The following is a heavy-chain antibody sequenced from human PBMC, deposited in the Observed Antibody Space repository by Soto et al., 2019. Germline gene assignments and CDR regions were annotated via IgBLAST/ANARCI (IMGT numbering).Heavy chain of an antibody. D-gene: IGHD4-17*01. CDR3: ARDDYGDYLTFDY. CDR1: GYTFTTYY. J-gene: IGHJ4*02. Sequence: GASVKVSCKASGYTFTTYYMHWVRQAPGQGLEWMGIIDPSGGSTTYAQKFQGRVTMTRDTSTSTAYMELRSLRSDDTAVYYCARDDYGDYLTFDYWGQGTLVTVSS. CDR2: IDPSGGST. V-gene: IGHV1-46*01.